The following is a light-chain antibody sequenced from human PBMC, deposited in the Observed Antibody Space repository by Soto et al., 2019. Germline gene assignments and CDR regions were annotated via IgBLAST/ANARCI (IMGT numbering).Light chain of an antibody. CDR3: QSYDGSLTGYV. Sequence: QSALTQPPSVSGAPGQRVTISCTGSSSNIGAGFDVHWYQQLPGTAPKLLIYGTSNRPSGVPDRFSGSKSGTSASLAITGLQAEDEADYYCQSYDGSLTGYVFGTGTKSPS. CDR1: SSNIGAGFD. CDR2: GTS. V-gene: IGLV1-40*01. J-gene: IGLJ1*01.